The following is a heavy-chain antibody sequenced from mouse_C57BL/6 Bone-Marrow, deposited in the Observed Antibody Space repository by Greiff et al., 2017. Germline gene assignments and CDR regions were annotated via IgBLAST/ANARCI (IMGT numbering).Heavy chain of an antibody. V-gene: IGHV1-4*01. D-gene: IGHD2-4*01. CDR3: ARTGVGLRPLDY. J-gene: IGHJ2*01. CDR2: INPRSGYT. Sequence: QVQLQQSGAELARPGASVKMSCKASGYTFTSYTMHWVKQRPGQGLEWIGYINPRSGYTKYNQTFKDKATLTADKSSSTAYMQQSSLTSEDSAVYYGARTGVGLRPLDYWGQGTTLTVSS. CDR1: GYTFTSYT.